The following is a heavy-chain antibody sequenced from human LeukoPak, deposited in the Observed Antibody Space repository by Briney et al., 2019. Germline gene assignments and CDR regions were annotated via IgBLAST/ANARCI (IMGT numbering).Heavy chain of an antibody. J-gene: IGHJ6*02. V-gene: IGHV3-21*01. CDR2: ISSTTSYK. Sequence: PGGSLRLSCAASGFTFSSYSMNWVRLAPGKGLEWVSFISSTTSYKYYADSVKGRFTISRDNAKNSLYLQMNSLRAEDTAVYYCARGRSGWSPYYYYGMDVWGQGTTVTVSS. CDR3: ARGRSGWSPYYYYGMDV. D-gene: IGHD6-19*01. CDR1: GFTFSSYS.